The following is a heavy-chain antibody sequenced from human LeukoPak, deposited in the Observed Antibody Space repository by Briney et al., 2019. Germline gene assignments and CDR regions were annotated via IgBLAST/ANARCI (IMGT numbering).Heavy chain of an antibody. CDR1: GFRFPGYF. D-gene: IGHD6-6*01. CDR3: ARSSHYSTSSGIIP. J-gene: IGHJ5*02. CDR2: INPNNGDT. Sequence: ASVKVSCKASGFRFPGYFIHGVRQAPGQGLEWMGWINPNNGDTNFAQNFRARVTMTRDTSISTVYMGVSRLTSDDTAIYYCARSSHYSTSSGIIPWGRGTLVTVAS. V-gene: IGHV1-2*02.